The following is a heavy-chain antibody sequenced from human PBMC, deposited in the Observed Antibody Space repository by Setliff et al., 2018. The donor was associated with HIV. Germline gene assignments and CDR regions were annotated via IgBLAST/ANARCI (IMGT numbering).Heavy chain of an antibody. V-gene: IGHV3-30*02. J-gene: IGHJ4*02. CDR1: GFTFSSYG. CDR3: TKNLYTSRWSPLDY. D-gene: IGHD2-8*01. CDR2: ILHDGSDK. Sequence: GGSLRLSCAASGFTFSSYGIHWVRQAPGKGLEWVAFILHDGSDKDCSDSVKGRFTISRDNSKNTLYLQMNSLRTEDTAVYYCTKNLYTSRWSPLDYWGQGTLVTVSS.